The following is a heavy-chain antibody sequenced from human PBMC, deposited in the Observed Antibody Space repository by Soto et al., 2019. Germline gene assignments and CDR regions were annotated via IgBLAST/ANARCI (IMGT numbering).Heavy chain of an antibody. V-gene: IGHV3-7*01. Sequence: PGGSLRLSCAASGFTFSSYWMSWVRQAPGKGLEWVANIKQDGSEKYYVDSVKGRFTISRDNSKNTLYLQRNSLRAEDTAVYYCARDVRVGLKKFGSTDYWGQGTLVTVSS. CDR3: ARDVRVGLKKFGSTDY. D-gene: IGHD3-10*02. CDR2: IKQDGSEK. CDR1: GFTFSSYW. J-gene: IGHJ4*02.